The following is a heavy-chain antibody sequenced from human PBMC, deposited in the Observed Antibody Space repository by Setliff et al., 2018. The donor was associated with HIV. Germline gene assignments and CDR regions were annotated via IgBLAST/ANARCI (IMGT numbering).Heavy chain of an antibody. CDR2: ISGFNGNT. CDR3: GRVPYRSAWFSGGHNPFDD. CDR1: DYSFSKYG. J-gene: IGHJ3*01. D-gene: IGHD6-19*01. Sequence: ASVKVSCKASDYSFSKYGISWVRQAPGQGLEWMGWISGFNGNTKYGQSFQGRVTMTTDTSTSTVYMELRSLRSDDTAVYYCGRVPYRSAWFSGGHNPFDDWGQGTMVTVSS. V-gene: IGHV1-18*01.